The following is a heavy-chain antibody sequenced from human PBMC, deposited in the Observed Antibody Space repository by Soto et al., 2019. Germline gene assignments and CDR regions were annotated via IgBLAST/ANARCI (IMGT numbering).Heavy chain of an antibody. CDR2: INHSGST. D-gene: IGHD5-18*01. Sequence: SDTLSLTCSVSGDSIGSSTHYWGWVRQPPGKGPEWIGEINHSGSTNYNPSLKSRVTISVDTSKNQFSLKLSSVTAADTAVYYCARGVTAMVYFDYWGQGTLVTVS. CDR3: ARGVTAMVYFDY. CDR1: GDSIGSSTHY. J-gene: IGHJ4*02. V-gene: IGHV4-39*07.